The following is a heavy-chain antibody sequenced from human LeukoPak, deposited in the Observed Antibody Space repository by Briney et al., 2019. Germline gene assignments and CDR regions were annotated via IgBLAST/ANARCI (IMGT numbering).Heavy chain of an antibody. V-gene: IGHV1-18*01. J-gene: IGHJ3*02. CDR1: GYTFTSYG. Sequence: ASVKVSCKASGYTFTSYGISWVRQAPGQGLEWMGWISAYNGNTNYAQKLQGRVTMTTDTSTSTAYMELSRLRSDDTAVYYCARVPRYCSSTSCRYFDIWGQGTMVTVSS. CDR3: ARVPRYCSSTSCRYFDI. D-gene: IGHD2-2*01. CDR2: ISAYNGNT.